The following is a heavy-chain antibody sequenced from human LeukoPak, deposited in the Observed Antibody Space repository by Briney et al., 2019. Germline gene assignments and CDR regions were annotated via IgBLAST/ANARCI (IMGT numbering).Heavy chain of an antibody. V-gene: IGHV3-23*01. Sequence: RGSLRLSCAASGFTFRTYAMTWVRQAPGQGLEWVSTISASGTYTYYGDSVRGRFTISRDNSKNTLYLEMNSLRAEDTAVYYCAKAQRNTYYDILTGYYHDYWGQGTLVTVSS. CDR1: GFTFRTYA. CDR2: ISASGTYT. J-gene: IGHJ4*02. D-gene: IGHD3-9*01. CDR3: AKAQRNTYYDILTGYYHDY.